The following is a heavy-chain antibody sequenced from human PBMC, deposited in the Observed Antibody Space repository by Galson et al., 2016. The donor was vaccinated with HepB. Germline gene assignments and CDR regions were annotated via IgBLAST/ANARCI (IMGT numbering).Heavy chain of an antibody. CDR1: GGAITNDGYY. J-gene: IGHJ4*02. D-gene: IGHD4-17*01. CDR2: TYYGADS. Sequence: TLSLTCTVSGGAITNDGYYWNWIRQRPGKGLEWIGYTYYGADSQYNPSLKSRVTFSVETSKNQFSLKLSSVTAADTAVYYCARGNFGDYVPFDYWGKGTLVAVSS. V-gene: IGHV4-31*03. CDR3: ARGNFGDYVPFDY.